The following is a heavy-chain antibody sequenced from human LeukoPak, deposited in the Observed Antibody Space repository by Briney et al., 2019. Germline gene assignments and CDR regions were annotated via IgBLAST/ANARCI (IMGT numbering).Heavy chain of an antibody. CDR1: GFTFSSYT. CDR2: IRSSGSYI. V-gene: IGHV3-21*01. Sequence: GGSLRLSCAASGFTFSSYTMNWVRQAPGKGLEWVSSIRSSGSYIFYADSVKDRFTISRDNAENSLYLQMNSLRAEDTAVYYCARDVQIDCWGQGTLVTVSS. CDR3: ARDVQIDC. J-gene: IGHJ4*02.